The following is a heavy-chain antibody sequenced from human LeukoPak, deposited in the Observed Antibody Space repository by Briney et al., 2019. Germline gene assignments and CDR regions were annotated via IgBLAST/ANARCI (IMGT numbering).Heavy chain of an antibody. Sequence: ASVKVSCKASGGTFSSYAISWVRQAPGQGLEWMGRITPILGIANYAQKFQGRVTITADKSTSTAYMELSSLRSEDTAVYYCARELPGIAVAGTLALDYWGQGTLVTVSS. CDR1: GGTFSSYA. CDR2: ITPILGIA. J-gene: IGHJ4*02. V-gene: IGHV1-69*04. CDR3: ARELPGIAVAGTLALDY. D-gene: IGHD6-19*01.